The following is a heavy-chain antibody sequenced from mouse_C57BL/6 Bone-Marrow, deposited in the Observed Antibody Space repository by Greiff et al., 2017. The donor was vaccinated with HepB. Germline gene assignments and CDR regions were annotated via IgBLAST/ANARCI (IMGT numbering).Heavy chain of an antibody. CDR3: ARQRGNYRYYAMDY. D-gene: IGHD2-1*01. Sequence: EVQLVESGGGLVQPGGSLKLSCAASGFTFSDYGMAWVRQAPRKGPEWVAFISNLAYSIYYADTVTGRFTISRENAKNTLYLEMSSLRSEDTAMYYCARQRGNYRYYAMDYWGQGTSVTVSS. CDR2: ISNLAYSI. CDR1: GFTFSDYG. J-gene: IGHJ4*01. V-gene: IGHV5-15*01.